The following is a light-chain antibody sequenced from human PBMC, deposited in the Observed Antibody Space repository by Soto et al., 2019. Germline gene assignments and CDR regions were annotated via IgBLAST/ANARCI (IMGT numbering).Light chain of an antibody. CDR2: AAS. J-gene: IGKJ2*01. CDR1: QAISSS. Sequence: DIQLTQSPSFLSASVGDRVTITCRASQAISSSLAWYQHNPGKAPKLLIYAASTLQNGVPSSFSGSGSGTEFTLTICSLQPEDLATYYCQHLNDYRYTFGQGTKVEIK. CDR3: QHLNDYRYT. V-gene: IGKV1-9*01.